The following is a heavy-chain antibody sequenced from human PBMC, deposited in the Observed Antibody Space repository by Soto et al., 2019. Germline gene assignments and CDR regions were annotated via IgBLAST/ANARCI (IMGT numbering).Heavy chain of an antibody. Sequence: ASVKVSCKASGYTFTRYDINWVRQATGQGQEWMGWMNPNSGNTGYAQKFQGRVTMTRNTSISTAYMELSSLRSEDTAVYYCARDILTGYYGVAPGMAVWRQGTTVTVSS. CDR2: MNPNSGNT. V-gene: IGHV1-8*01. D-gene: IGHD3-9*01. CDR1: GYTFTRYD. J-gene: IGHJ6*02. CDR3: ARDILTGYYGVAPGMAV.